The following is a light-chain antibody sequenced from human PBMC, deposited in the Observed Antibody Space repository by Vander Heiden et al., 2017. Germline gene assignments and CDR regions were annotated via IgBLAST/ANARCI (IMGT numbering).Light chain of an antibody. J-gene: IGLJ2*01. Sequence: QSVLTQPPSASGTPGQRVTISCSGSSSNIGSNTVIWYQQLPGTAPKRLIYGNNQRPSGVPDRFSGSKSGTSASLAISGLQSEDETDYHCAAWDDSLNGVVFGGGTKLTVL. CDR3: AAWDDSLNGVV. CDR2: GNN. CDR1: SSNIGSNT. V-gene: IGLV1-44*01.